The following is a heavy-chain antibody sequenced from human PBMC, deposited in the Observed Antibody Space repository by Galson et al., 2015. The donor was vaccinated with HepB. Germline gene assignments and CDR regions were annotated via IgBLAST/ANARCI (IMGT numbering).Heavy chain of an antibody. D-gene: IGHD6-13*01. Sequence: SVKVSCKASGYTFTGYHMHWVRQAPGQGLEWMGWINPNSGGTNYAQKFQGWVTMTRDTSISTAYMELSRLRSDDTAVYYCARDSTYSSSWYPYYYYYGMDVWGQGTTVTVSS. J-gene: IGHJ6*02. CDR2: INPNSGGT. CDR3: ARDSTYSSSWYPYYYYYGMDV. CDR1: GYTFTGYH. V-gene: IGHV1-2*04.